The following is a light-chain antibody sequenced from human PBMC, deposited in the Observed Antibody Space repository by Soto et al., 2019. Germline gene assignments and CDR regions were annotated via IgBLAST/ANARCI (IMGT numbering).Light chain of an antibody. J-gene: IGKJ1*01. V-gene: IGKV1-5*01. CDR2: AAS. Sequence: DIHMTQSPSTLSASIGDRVTITCRASQTITRWMAWYQQKPGKAPKLLIYAASTLESGVPSRFSGTRSGKDLTLTASSLQPDDFATYYCQQYNSYLWTCGQGPKVDIK. CDR3: QQYNSYLWT. CDR1: QTITRW.